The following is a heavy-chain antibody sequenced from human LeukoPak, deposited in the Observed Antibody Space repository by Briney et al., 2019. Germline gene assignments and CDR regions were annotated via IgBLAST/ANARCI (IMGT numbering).Heavy chain of an antibody. V-gene: IGHV1-69*05. J-gene: IGHJ5*02. CDR3: ARVGAPTRDRKRWLQFGWFDP. D-gene: IGHD5-24*01. Sequence: SVKVSCKASGATFSSYGISWVRQAPGQGLEWMGGIIPIFGTANYAQKFQGRVTITTDESTSTAYMELSSLRSEDTAVYYCARVGAPTRDRKRWLQFGWFDPWGQGTLVTVSS. CDR2: IIPIFGTA. CDR1: GATFSSYG.